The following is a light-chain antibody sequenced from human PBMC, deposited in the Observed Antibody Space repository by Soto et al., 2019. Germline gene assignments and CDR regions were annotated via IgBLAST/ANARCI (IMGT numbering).Light chain of an antibody. Sequence: DIQMTQSPSTLFASVGDTVTITCRASQSISAWLAWYQQRPGKAPKLLIYKMSASERGVPSRFSGSGSGTEFTLTISSLQPEDFAVYYCQQRNNWQAFGQGTRL. CDR1: QSISAW. CDR3: QQRNNWQA. CDR2: KMS. V-gene: IGKV1-5*03. J-gene: IGKJ5*01.